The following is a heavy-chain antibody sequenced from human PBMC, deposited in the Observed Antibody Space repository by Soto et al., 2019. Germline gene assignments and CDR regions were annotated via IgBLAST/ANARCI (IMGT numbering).Heavy chain of an antibody. CDR3: AGLYHYDSSPYTFENWFDP. CDR1: GNSFTTYY. D-gene: IGHD3-22*01. CDR2: INPSGGRT. Sequence: GASVKVSCKASGNSFTTYYMHWVRQAPGQGLEWMGIINPSGGRTTYAQKFQGRVTMTRDTSTSTFHMELSSLTSEDTAVYYCAGLYHYDSSPYTFENWFDPWGQGTLVTVSS. V-gene: IGHV1-46*01. J-gene: IGHJ5*02.